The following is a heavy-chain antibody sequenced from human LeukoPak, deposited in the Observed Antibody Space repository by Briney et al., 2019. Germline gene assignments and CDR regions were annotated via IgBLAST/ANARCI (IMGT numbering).Heavy chain of an antibody. V-gene: IGHV3-33*01. Sequence: GGSLRLSCAASGFTFSSYGMHWVRQAPGKGLEWVAVIWYDGSNKYYADSLKGRFTISRDNSKNTLYLQMNSLRAEDTAVYYCARDDPYSSGWYIVFDIWGQGTMVTVSS. CDR2: IWYDGSNK. J-gene: IGHJ3*02. D-gene: IGHD6-19*01. CDR3: ARDDPYSSGWYIVFDI. CDR1: GFTFSSYG.